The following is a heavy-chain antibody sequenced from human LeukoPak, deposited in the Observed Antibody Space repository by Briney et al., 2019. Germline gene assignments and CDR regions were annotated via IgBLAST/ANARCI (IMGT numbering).Heavy chain of an antibody. CDR1: GFTVSSNY. CDR2: IYSGGNT. Sequence: GGSLRLSCAASGFTVSSNYMSWVRQAPGKGLEWVSVIYSGGNTYYADSVKGRFTISRDNSKNTLYLQMNSLRAEDTAVYYCARASSPSWYSDSWGQGTLVTVSS. J-gene: IGHJ4*02. CDR3: ARASSPSWYSDS. D-gene: IGHD2-2*01. V-gene: IGHV3-53*01.